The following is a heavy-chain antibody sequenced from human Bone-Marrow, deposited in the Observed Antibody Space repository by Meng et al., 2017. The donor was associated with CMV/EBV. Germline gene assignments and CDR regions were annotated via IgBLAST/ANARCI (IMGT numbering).Heavy chain of an antibody. J-gene: IGHJ4*02. V-gene: IGHV4-34*01. CDR2: INHSGST. CDR3: ARVRGFWSGYNLDY. D-gene: IGHD3-3*01. Sequence: ESLKISCAASGFTVSGNYMSWVRQAPGKGLEWIGEINHSGSTNYNPSLKSRVTISVDTSKNQFSLKLSSVTAADTAVYYCARVRGFWSGYNLDYWGQGTLVTVSS. CDR1: GFTVSGNY.